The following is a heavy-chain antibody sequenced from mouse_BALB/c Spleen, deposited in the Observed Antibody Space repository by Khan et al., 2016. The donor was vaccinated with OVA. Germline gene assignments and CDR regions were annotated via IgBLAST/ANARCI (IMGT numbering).Heavy chain of an antibody. V-gene: IGHV1S137*01. CDR2: ISTYYGDA. Sequence: QVQLQQSGAELVRPGVSVKISCKGSGYTFTDYAMHWVKQSHAKSLEWIGVISTYYGDADYNQKFKGKATMTVDNSSSTAYMELARLTSEDSAIYYWERGSGNSRFAYWGQGTLVTVSA. CDR1: GYTFTDYA. J-gene: IGHJ3*01. CDR3: ERGSGNSRFAY. D-gene: IGHD1-3*01.